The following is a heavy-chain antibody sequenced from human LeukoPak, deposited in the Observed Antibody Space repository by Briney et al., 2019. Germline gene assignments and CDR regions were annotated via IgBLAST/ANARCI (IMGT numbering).Heavy chain of an antibody. V-gene: IGHV4-34*01. Sequence: PSETLSLTCAVYGGSFSGYYWSWIRQPPGKGLQWIGEINPSGSTYYNPSLKSRLTISVDTSKNQFSLKLRSVTAADTAVYYCARGRHDITMIVVVMTSVSYYLDVRGKGTTVTVS. CDR2: INPSGST. CDR3: ARGRHDITMIVVVMTSVSYYLDV. J-gene: IGHJ6*03. CDR1: GGSFSGYY. D-gene: IGHD3-22*01.